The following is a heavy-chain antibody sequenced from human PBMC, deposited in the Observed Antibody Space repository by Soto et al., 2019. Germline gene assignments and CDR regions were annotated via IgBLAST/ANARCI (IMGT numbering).Heavy chain of an antibody. CDR3: ASWSLYDSSGYALPHGMDV. CDR1: GYTFTSYG. V-gene: IGHV1-18*04. D-gene: IGHD3-22*01. J-gene: IGHJ6*02. Sequence: GASVKVSCKASGYTFTSYGISWVRQAPGQGLERMGWISAYNGNTNYAQKLQGRVTMTTDTSTSTAYMELRSLRSDDTAVYYCASWSLYDSSGYALPHGMDVWGQGTTVTVSS. CDR2: ISAYNGNT.